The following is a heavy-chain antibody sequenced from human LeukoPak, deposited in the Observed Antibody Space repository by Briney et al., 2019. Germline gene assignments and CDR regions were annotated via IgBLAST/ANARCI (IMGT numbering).Heavy chain of an antibody. D-gene: IGHD2-2*01. V-gene: IGHV3-66*01. CDR3: AREAPSYQLLSYFDY. CDR2: IYSGGST. J-gene: IGHJ4*02. CDR1: GFTVSNNY. Sequence: GGSLRLSCAASGFTVSNNYMSWVRQAPGKGLEWVSVIYSGGSTYYADSVKGRFTISRDNSKNTLHLQMNSLRAEDTAVYYCAREAPSYQLLSYFDYWGQGTLVTVSS.